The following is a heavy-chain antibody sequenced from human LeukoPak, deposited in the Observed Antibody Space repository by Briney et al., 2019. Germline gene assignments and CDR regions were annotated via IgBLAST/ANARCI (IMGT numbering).Heavy chain of an antibody. V-gene: IGHV4-34*01. CDR3: ARQRRWGRLFDH. CDR1: DESFSDYY. D-gene: IGHD4-23*01. CDR2: IDHTAKT. J-gene: IGHJ4*02. Sequence: PAETLSLNCAVYDESFSDYYWSWIRQSPGKGLEWIGEIDHTAKTDYNPSLKSRVTISVDTSKNQFSLELRSVSAADTAVYYCARQRRWGRLFDHWGQRTLVTVSS.